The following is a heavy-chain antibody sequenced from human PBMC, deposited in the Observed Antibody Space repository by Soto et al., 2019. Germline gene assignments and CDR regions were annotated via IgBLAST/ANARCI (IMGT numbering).Heavy chain of an antibody. CDR3: ARGLMELRVNWFDP. D-gene: IGHD1-7*01. J-gene: IGHJ5*02. CDR1: GGTFSSYT. CDR2: IIPIFGTA. V-gene: IGHV1-69*13. Sequence: SVKVSCKASGGTFSSYTISWVRQAPGQGLEWMGGIIPIFGTANYAQKFQGRVTITADESTSTAYMELSSLRSEDTAVYYCARGLMELRVNWFDPWGQGTLVTVSS.